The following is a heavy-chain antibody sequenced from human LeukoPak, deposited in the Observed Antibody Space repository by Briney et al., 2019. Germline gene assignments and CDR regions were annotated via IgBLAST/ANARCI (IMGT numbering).Heavy chain of an antibody. J-gene: IGHJ6*03. CDR1: GFTFSDYA. Sequence: GGSLRLSCAASGFASGFTFSDYAVSWVRQAPGKGPEWVASVNGRGATTYYADSVRGRFTISRDNSKNTLYLQMISLGADDTAVYFCAKAPATGEGYYFYYMDVWGKGTTVTVSS. CDR2: VNGRGATT. V-gene: IGHV3-23*01. D-gene: IGHD7-27*01. CDR3: AKAPATGEGYYFYYMDV.